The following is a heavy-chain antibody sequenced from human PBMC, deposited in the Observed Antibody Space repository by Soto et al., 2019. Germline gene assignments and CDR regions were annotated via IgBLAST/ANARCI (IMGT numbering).Heavy chain of an antibody. D-gene: IGHD3-3*01. CDR1: GGSISSGGYS. CDR3: ARELRARFDR. V-gene: IGHV4-30-2*01. Sequence: TLSLPCSVSGGSISSGGYSWSWIRQTPGKGLEWIGYISESGSTNYNKSLKSRVTISADRSKNHVALRVTSVTAADTAIYYCARELRARFDRWGQGNLVTVSS. CDR2: ISESGST. J-gene: IGHJ5*02.